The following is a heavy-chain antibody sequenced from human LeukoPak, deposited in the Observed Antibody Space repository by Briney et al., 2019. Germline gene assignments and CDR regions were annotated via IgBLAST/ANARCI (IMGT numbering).Heavy chain of an antibody. D-gene: IGHD3-3*01. CDR2: ISAYNGNT. Sequence: ASEKVSCKASGYTFTSYGISWVRQAPGQGLEWMGWISAYNGNTNYAQKPQGRVTMTTDTSTSTAYMELRSLKSDDTAVYYCARGGYDFWSGYYRWGADYYYYGMDVWGQGTTVTVSS. J-gene: IGHJ6*02. V-gene: IGHV1-18*01. CDR3: ARGGYDFWSGYYRWGADYYYYGMDV. CDR1: GYTFTSYG.